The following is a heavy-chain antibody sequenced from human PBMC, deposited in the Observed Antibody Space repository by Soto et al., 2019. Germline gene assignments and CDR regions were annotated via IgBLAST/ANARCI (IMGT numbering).Heavy chain of an antibody. Sequence: VPMVESGGGLVKPGGSLRLSCAASGFTFSSYGMNWVRQAPGKGLEWVSSISSDSTYIYYAESVKGRFTISSDNAKNSLYLHMNSLRVEDTAVYYCAKNRGRDYWGQGTLVTVSS. J-gene: IGHJ4*02. CDR3: AKNRGRDY. D-gene: IGHD3-10*01. CDR2: ISSDSTYI. CDR1: GFTFSSYG. V-gene: IGHV3-21*01.